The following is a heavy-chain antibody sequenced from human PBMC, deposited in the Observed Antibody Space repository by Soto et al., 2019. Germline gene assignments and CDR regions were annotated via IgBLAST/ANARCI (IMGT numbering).Heavy chain of an antibody. J-gene: IGHJ5*01. CDR2: TKDKART. CDR3: ARAGRRRTVGMKGYFLDT. Sequence: SETLSLTSAVDGGSLSGFYWSWIRQSPGKGLESLGETKDKARTKYNPSVESRVTISIETSTNHLTLRVTAMTAADRAVYYCARAGRRRTVGMKGYFLDTWGQGTPVTV. CDR1: GGSLSGFY. V-gene: IGHV4-34*01. D-gene: IGHD3-9*01.